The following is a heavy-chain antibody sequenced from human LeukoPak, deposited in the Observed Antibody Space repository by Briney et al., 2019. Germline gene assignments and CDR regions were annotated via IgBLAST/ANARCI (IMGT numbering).Heavy chain of an antibody. D-gene: IGHD6-19*01. CDR1: GYTFTGYY. CDR2: INPNRGDT. J-gene: IGHJ4*02. V-gene: IGHV1-2*02. CDR3: VRGGSAWHY. Sequence: ASVKVSCKASGYTFTGYYMHWVRQAPGQGLEWMGWINPNRGDTKYAPKFRGGVTMTRDTSISTAYMEVSRLRFDDTAVYYCVRGGSAWHYWGQGTLVTVSS.